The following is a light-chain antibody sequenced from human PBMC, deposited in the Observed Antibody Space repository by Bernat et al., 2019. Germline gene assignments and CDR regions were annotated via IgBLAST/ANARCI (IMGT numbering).Light chain of an antibody. V-gene: IGKV3-11*01. CDR1: QSVSTN. CDR2: GAS. CDR3: QQRDHWPPGAT. Sequence: IVLTQSPATLSLSPGERATLSCRASQSVSTNLAWYQQKLGQTPRLLIYGASNRATGIPARFSGSGSGTDFTLTISSLEPEDFAVYYCQQRDHWPPGATFGPGTKVEFK. J-gene: IGKJ1*01.